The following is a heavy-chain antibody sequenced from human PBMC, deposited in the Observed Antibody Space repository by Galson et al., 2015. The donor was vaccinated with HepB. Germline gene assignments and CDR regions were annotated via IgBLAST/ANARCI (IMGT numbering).Heavy chain of an antibody. CDR1: GGSFSGYY. CDR2: INHSGST. V-gene: IGHV4-34*01. CDR3: ARGKTHSGSLDY. Sequence: ETLSLTCAVYGGSFSGYYWSWIRQPPGKGLEWIGEINHSGSTNYNPSLKSRVTISVDTSKNQFSLKLSSVTAADTAVYYCARGKTHSGSLDYWGQGTLVTVSS. J-gene: IGHJ4*02. D-gene: IGHD1-26*01.